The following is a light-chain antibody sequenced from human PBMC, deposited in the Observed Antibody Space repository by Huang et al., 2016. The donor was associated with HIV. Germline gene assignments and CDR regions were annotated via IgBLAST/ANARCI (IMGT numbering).Light chain of an antibody. Sequence: DIQMTQSPSSLSASVGDRVAITCRASQGLSNSLAWYQQKPGKAPKLLRYAASKWAGVFTSRFSGSGSGAVYTLTISSLHPEDVAVYHCQQYHGVPWTFGQGTKVEVK. CDR3: QQYHGVPWT. CDR1: QGLSNS. J-gene: IGKJ1*01. V-gene: IGKV1-NL1*01. CDR2: AAS.